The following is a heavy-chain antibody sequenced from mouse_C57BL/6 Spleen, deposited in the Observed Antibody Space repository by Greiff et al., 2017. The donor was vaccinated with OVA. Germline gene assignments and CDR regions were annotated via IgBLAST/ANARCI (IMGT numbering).Heavy chain of an antibody. D-gene: IGHD2-3*01. CDR2: ISSGSSTI. CDR3: ARQGDGYPYYAMDY. Sequence: EVKLMESGGGLVKPGGSLKLSCAASGFTFSDYGMHWVRQAPEKGLEWVAYISSGSSTIYYADTVKGRFTISRDNAKNTLFLQMTSLRSEDTAMYYCARQGDGYPYYAMDYWGQGTSVTVAS. V-gene: IGHV5-17*01. J-gene: IGHJ4*01. CDR1: GFTFSDYG.